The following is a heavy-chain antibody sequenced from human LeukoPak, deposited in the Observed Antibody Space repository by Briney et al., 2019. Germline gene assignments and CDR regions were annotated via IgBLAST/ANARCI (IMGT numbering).Heavy chain of an antibody. Sequence: ASVKVSCKASGYTFTSYDINWVRQATGQGLEWMGWMNPNSGNTGYAQKFQGRVTMTRNTSISTAYMELSSLRSEDTAVYYCARGSVPADHLPFDYWGQGTLVTVSS. J-gene: IGHJ4*02. CDR2: MNPNSGNT. CDR3: ARGSVPADHLPFDY. D-gene: IGHD2-2*01. V-gene: IGHV1-8*01. CDR1: GYTFTSYD.